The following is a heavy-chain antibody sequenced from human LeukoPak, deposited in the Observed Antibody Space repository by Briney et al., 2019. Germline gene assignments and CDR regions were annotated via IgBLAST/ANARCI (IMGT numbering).Heavy chain of an antibody. D-gene: IGHD2-15*01. V-gene: IGHV4-59*01. Sequence: SETLSLTCTVSGGSISSYYWSWIRQPPGKGLEWIGYIYYSGSTNYNPSLKSRVTISVDTSKNQFSLKLSSVTAADTAVYYCAREVVSIPSYFESWGQGTLVTVSS. J-gene: IGHJ4*02. CDR3: AREVVSIPSYFES. CDR2: IYYSGST. CDR1: GGSISSYY.